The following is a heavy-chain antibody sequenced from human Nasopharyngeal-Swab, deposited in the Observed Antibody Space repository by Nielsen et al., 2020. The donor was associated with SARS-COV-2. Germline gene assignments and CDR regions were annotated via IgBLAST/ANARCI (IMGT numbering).Heavy chain of an antibody. V-gene: IGHV3-48*03. CDR3: AKDYIGYDSSGYYHRPDDAFDI. CDR2: ISSSGSTI. Sequence: GGSLRLSCAASGFTFSSYEMNWVRQAPGKGLEWVSYISSSGSTIYYADSVKGRFTISRDNAKNSLYLQMNSLRAEDTAVYYCAKDYIGYDSSGYYHRPDDAFDIWGQGTMVTVSS. D-gene: IGHD3-22*01. J-gene: IGHJ3*02. CDR1: GFTFSSYE.